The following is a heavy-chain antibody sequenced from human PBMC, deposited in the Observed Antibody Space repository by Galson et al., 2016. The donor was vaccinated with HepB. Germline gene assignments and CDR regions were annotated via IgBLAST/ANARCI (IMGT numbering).Heavy chain of an antibody. D-gene: IGHD3-16*01. J-gene: IGHJ3*02. Sequence: LRLSCAASGFPFSTYGMHWVRQAPGKGLEWVAVIWYDGSNQYYADSVKGRFTISRDIPKNTLYLQMNSLRAEDTALYYCARDAFPDDACDIWGQGTMVTVSS. CDR1: GFPFSTYG. CDR2: IWYDGSNQ. CDR3: ARDAFPDDACDI. V-gene: IGHV3-33*01.